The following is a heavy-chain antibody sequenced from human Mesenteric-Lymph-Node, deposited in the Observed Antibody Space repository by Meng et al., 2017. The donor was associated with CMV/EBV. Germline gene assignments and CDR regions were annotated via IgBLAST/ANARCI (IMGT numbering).Heavy chain of an antibody. J-gene: IGHJ4*02. V-gene: IGHV3-30*02. CDR3: AKDIVPAAITHYYFDL. D-gene: IGHD2-2*02. Sequence: GGSLRLSCAAFGLSFNSYGMHWARQAPGKGLEWVAYIRYDGSNQYYADSVKGRFTISRDNSDNTLFLQMNSLRVEDTAVYYCAKDIVPAAITHYYFDLWGQGTLVTVSS. CDR2: IRYDGSNQ. CDR1: GLSFNSYG.